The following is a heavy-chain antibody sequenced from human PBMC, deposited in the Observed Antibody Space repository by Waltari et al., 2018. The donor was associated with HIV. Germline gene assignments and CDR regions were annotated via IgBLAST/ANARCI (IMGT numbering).Heavy chain of an antibody. D-gene: IGHD2-21*01. Sequence: EVQLLESGGGLVQPGGSLRLSCAASGLTFSSYAMSWVRQAPGKGLEWVSAISGSGGSTYYADSVKGRFTISRDNSKNTLYLQMTSLRAEDTAVYYCAKVVIHYYYGMDVWGQGTTVTVSS. V-gene: IGHV3-23*01. CDR1: GLTFSSYA. CDR3: AKVVIHYYYGMDV. CDR2: ISGSGGST. J-gene: IGHJ6*02.